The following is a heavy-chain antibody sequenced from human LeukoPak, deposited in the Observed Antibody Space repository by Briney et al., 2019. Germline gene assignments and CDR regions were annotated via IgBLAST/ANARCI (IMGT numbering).Heavy chain of an antibody. CDR2: INPRGST. CDR3: AIRRLGYYFDY. V-gene: IGHV4-34*01. J-gene: IGHJ4*02. CDR1: GGSFSGYY. D-gene: IGHD5-24*01. Sequence: PSETLSLSCGVYGGSFSGYYWSWIRQPPGKGLEWIGEINPRGSTNYNPSLKSRVTLSADTSKNQFSLTLNSVTAADTAVYYCAIRRLGYYFDYWGQGTLVTVSS.